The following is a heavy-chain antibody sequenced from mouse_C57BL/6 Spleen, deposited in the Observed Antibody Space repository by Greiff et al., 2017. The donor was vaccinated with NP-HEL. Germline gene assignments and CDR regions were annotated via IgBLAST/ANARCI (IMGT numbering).Heavy chain of an antibody. Sequence: VQLQQPGAELVRPGSSVKLSCKASGYTFTSYWMHWVKQRPIQGLEWIGNIDPSDSETHYNQKFKDKATLTVDKSSSTAYMQLSSLTSEDSAVYYCARRDSSGYFDDWGQGTTLTVSS. CDR3: ARRDSSGYFDD. D-gene: IGHD3-2*02. CDR1: GYTFTSYW. V-gene: IGHV1-52*01. J-gene: IGHJ2*01. CDR2: IDPSDSET.